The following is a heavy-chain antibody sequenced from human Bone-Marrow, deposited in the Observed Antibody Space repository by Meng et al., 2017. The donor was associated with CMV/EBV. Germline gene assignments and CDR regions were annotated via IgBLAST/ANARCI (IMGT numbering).Heavy chain of an antibody. J-gene: IGHJ6*02. CDR3: AVFGGSGAHYGMDV. Sequence: SETLSLTCAVYGGSFSGYYWSWIRQPPGKGLEWIGEINHSGSTNYNPSLKSRVTISVDTSKNQFSLKLSSVTAADTAGYYCAVFGGSGAHYGMDVWGQGTTVTVSS. CDR2: INHSGST. D-gene: IGHD3-16*01. CDR1: GGSFSGYY. V-gene: IGHV4-34*01.